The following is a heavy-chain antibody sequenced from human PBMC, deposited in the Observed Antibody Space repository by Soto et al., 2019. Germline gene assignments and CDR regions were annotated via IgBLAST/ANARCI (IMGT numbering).Heavy chain of an antibody. V-gene: IGHV3-33*01. Sequence: ESVGGVVQPGRSLRLSCAASGFTFSSYGMHWVRQAPGKGLEWVAVIWYDGSNKYYADSVKGRFTISRDNSKNTLYLQMNSLRAEDTAVYYCAPGYCSGGSCDAFDIWGQGTMVTVSS. CDR3: APGYCSGGSCDAFDI. D-gene: IGHD2-15*01. CDR2: IWYDGSNK. CDR1: GFTFSSYG. J-gene: IGHJ3*02.